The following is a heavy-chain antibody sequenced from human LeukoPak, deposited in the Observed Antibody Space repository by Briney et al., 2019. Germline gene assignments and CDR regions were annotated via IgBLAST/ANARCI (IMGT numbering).Heavy chain of an antibody. J-gene: IGHJ4*02. Sequence: PSETLSLTCTVSGVSIRNYHWSWVRQPPGKGLEWIGYIYNSGSTNYNPSLESRVSISLDTSKNQFALELNSVTAVDTAVYYCARGGSNYYALDNWGQGTLVTVSS. D-gene: IGHD4-11*01. V-gene: IGHV4-59*01. CDR3: ARGGSNYYALDN. CDR1: GVSIRNYH. CDR2: IYNSGST.